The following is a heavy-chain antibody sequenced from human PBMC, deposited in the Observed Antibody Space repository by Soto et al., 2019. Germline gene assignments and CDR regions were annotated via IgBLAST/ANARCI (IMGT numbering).Heavy chain of an antibody. D-gene: IGHD4-4*01. CDR3: TTEVGYSNYDAFDI. CDR2: IKSKTDGGTT. J-gene: IGHJ3*02. CDR1: GFTFSNAW. V-gene: IGHV3-15*01. Sequence: GGSLRLSCAASGFTFSNAWMSWVRQAPGKGLEWVGRIKSKTDGGTTDYAAPVKGRFTISRDDSKNTLYLQMNSLKTEDTAVYYGTTEVGYSNYDAFDIWGQGTMVTVSS.